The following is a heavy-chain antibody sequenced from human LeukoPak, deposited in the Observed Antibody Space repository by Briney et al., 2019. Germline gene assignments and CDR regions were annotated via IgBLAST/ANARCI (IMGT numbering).Heavy chain of an antibody. J-gene: IGHJ4*02. CDR3: ATGELHSSSWYSQLDY. CDR2: INPNRGDT. V-gene: IGHV1-2*02. CDR1: GYSFTGYY. D-gene: IGHD6-13*01. Sequence: ASVKVPCKASGYSFTGYYIHWVRQAPGQGLEWMGWINPNRGDTNYAQKFQGRVTMTRDTSITTAYMELRSLISGDTAVYYCATGELHSSSWYSQLDYWGQGTLVTVSS.